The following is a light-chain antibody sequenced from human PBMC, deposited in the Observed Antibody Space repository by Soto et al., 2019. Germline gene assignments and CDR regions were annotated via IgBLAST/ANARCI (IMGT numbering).Light chain of an antibody. J-gene: IGLJ2*01. CDR3: QSYDSSLRNVI. CDR2: GNS. V-gene: IGLV1-40*01. Sequence: QSVLTQPPSVSGAPGQGGTISCTGGSSNIGANYDVHWYQQLPGTAPKVLIYGNSNRPSGVPDRFSGSKSGTSASLAITGLQVEDEADYYCQSYDSSLRNVIFGGGTKVTVL. CDR1: SSNIGANYD.